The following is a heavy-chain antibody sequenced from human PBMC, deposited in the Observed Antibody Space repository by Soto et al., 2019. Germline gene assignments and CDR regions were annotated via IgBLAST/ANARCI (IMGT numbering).Heavy chain of an antibody. J-gene: IGHJ4*02. Sequence: QVQLGQSVAEEKKPGASVKVSCKASGYTFTGYAMHWVRQAPGQRLEWMGWINAGNGNTKYSQKFQGRVTITRDTSASTAYMELSILRSEDTAVYYCARAVAVPAAFDYWGQGTLVTVSS. D-gene: IGHD6-19*01. CDR2: INAGNGNT. CDR1: GYTFTGYA. V-gene: IGHV1-3*05. CDR3: ARAVAVPAAFDY.